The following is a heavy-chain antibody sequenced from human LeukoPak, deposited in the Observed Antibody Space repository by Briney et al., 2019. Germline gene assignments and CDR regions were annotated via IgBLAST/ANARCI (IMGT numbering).Heavy chain of an antibody. V-gene: IGHV5-51*01. D-gene: IGHD2-2*01. CDR1: GYSFTSYW. J-gene: IGHJ5*02. Sequence: GESLKISCKGTGYSFTSYWIGWVRQMPGKGLEWMGITYPGDSDIRYSPSFQGQVTISADKSISTAYLQWSSLKASDTAMYYCARGVVPAAMPSNWFDPWGQGTLVTVSS. CDR3: ARGVVPAAMPSNWFDP. CDR2: TYPGDSDI.